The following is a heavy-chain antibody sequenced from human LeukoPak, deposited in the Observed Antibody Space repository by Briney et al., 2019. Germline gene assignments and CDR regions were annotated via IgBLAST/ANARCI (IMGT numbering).Heavy chain of an antibody. V-gene: IGHV1-2*02. CDR1: GYTFTGYY. CDR3: ARDFWSGYSEVDY. CDR2: INPNSGDT. D-gene: IGHD3-3*01. J-gene: IGHJ4*02. Sequence: ASVKVSCKASGYTFTGYYMHWVRQAPGQGLEWMGWINPNSGDTNYAQKFQGRVTMTRDTSISTAYMELSRLRSDDTAVYYCARDFWSGYSEVDYWGQGTLVTVSS.